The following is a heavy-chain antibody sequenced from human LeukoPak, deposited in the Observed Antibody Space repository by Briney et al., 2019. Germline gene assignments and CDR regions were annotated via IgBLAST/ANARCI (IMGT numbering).Heavy chain of an antibody. CDR3: ASGIGVGDSFDI. CDR1: GFTFSSYW. CDR2: INSDARNT. V-gene: IGHV3-74*01. J-gene: IGHJ3*02. Sequence: AGSLRLSCAASGFTFSSYWMYWVRQAPGKGLVWVSRINSDARNTNYADSVQGRFTISRDNDKNTLYLQMNSLRVEDTAVYYCASGIGVGDSFDIWGQGTMVTVSS. D-gene: IGHD3-3*01.